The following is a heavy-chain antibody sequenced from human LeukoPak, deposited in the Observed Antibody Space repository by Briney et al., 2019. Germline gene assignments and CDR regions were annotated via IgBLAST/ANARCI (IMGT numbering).Heavy chain of an antibody. CDR1: GFTFSGYG. Sequence: GGSLRLSCAASGFTFSGYGMHWVRQAPGKGLEWVAVISFDASNKYYADSVKGRFTISRDNSKNTLYLQMNSLRAEDTAVYYCAKDVDPFGSGSYVEGFDYWGQGTLVTVSS. J-gene: IGHJ4*02. D-gene: IGHD3-10*01. CDR2: ISFDASNK. CDR3: AKDVDPFGSGSYVEGFDY. V-gene: IGHV3-30*18.